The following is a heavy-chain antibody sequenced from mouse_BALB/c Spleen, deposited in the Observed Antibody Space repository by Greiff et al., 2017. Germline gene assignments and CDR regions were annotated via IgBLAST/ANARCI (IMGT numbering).Heavy chain of an antibody. CDR2: IRSKSNNYAT. CDR1: GFTFNTYA. Sequence: EVQRVESGGGLVQPKGSLKLSCAASGFTFNTYAMNWVRQAPGKGLEWVARIRSKSNNYATYYADSVIDRFTISRDDSQSMLYLQMNNLKTEDTAMYYCGRGGGNYFDYWGQGTTLTVSS. V-gene: IGHV10-1*02. CDR3: GRGGGNYFDY. J-gene: IGHJ2*01.